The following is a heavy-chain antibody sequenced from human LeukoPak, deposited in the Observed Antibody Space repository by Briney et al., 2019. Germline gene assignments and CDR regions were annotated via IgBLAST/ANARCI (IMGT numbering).Heavy chain of an antibody. D-gene: IGHD3-22*01. CDR3: ARETYYYDSSGYPTSDAFDI. V-gene: IGHV4-59*01. Sequence: PSETLSLTCTVSGGSISSYYWSWIRQPPGKGLEWIGYIYYSGSTNYNPSLKSRVTISVDTSKNQFSLKLSSVTAADTAVYYCARETYYYDSSGYPTSDAFDIWGQGTRVTVSS. J-gene: IGHJ3*02. CDR2: IYYSGST. CDR1: GGSISSYY.